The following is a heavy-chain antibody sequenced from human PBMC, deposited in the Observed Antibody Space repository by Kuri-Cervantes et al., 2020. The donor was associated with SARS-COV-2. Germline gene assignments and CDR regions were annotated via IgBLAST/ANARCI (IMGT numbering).Heavy chain of an antibody. CDR1: GFTVSSNY. V-gene: IGHV3-49*04. CDR2: IRSKAYGGIT. Sequence: GESLKISCAASGFTVSSNYMSWVRQAPGKGLEWVGFIRSKAYGGITEYAASVKGRFTISRDDSKSIAYLQMNSLKTEDTAVYYCTRDDFWSGYYYYWGQGTLVTVSS. D-gene: IGHD3-3*01. CDR3: TRDDFWSGYYYY. J-gene: IGHJ4*02.